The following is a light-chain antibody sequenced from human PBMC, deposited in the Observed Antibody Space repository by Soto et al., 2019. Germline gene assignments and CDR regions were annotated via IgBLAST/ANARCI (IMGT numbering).Light chain of an antibody. CDR2: DVY. CDR3: SSYTSTTSYV. V-gene: IGLV2-14*03. Sequence: QSALTQPASVSDSPGQSITISCIGTSSDIGSSDHVSWHQQHPGRAPKLIIYDVYNRPSWVSHRFSGSNTGNTASLIISGLQAEDEADYYCSSYTSTTSYVFGSGTKLTVL. J-gene: IGLJ1*01. CDR1: SSDIGSSDH.